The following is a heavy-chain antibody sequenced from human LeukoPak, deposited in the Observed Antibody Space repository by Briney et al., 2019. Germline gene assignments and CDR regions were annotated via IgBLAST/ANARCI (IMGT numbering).Heavy chain of an antibody. CDR1: GFSFSDAW. V-gene: IGHV3-15*07. CDR3: AKGSAWSADY. Sequence: GGSLRLSCAASGFSFSDAWMNWVRQAPGKGLEWVGHIKSKADGGTPDYVAPVKGRFTISRDDSRNTLYLQMNSLRAEDTAIYYCAKGSAWSADYWGQGTLVTVSS. D-gene: IGHD2-15*01. CDR2: IKSKADGGTP. J-gene: IGHJ4*02.